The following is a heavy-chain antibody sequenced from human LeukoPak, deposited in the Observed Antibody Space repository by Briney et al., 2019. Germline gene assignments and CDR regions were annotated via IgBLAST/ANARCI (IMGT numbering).Heavy chain of an antibody. D-gene: IGHD6-25*01. Sequence: GGSLRLSCAASGFTFSSYGMHWVRQAPGKGLEWVAVIWYDGSNKYYADSVKGRFTLSRDNSKKTLYLQMNSLRAEDTAVYYCARDKEMRAANEHYYYMDVWGKGTTGTVSS. CDR1: GFTFSSYG. V-gene: IGHV3-33*01. J-gene: IGHJ6*03. CDR2: IWYDGSNK. CDR3: ARDKEMRAANEHYYYMDV.